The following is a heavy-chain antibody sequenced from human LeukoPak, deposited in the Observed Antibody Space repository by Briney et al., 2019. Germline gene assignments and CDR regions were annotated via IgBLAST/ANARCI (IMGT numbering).Heavy chain of an antibody. Sequence: GGSLRLSCAASGFTFSSYAMHWVRQAPGKGLEWVSSISSSSIYIHYADSVKGRFTISRDNAKNSLYLQMNSLRAEDSALYYCARGNAVRGVINDYWGQGTLVTVSS. J-gene: IGHJ4*02. CDR1: GFTFSSYA. CDR2: ISSSSIYI. D-gene: IGHD3-10*01. CDR3: ARGNAVRGVINDY. V-gene: IGHV3-21*01.